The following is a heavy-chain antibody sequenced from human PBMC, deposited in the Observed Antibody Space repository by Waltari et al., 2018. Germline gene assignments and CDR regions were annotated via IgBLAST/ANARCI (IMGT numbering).Heavy chain of an antibody. CDR2: IYYTGDT. Sequence: QVQLQESGPGLVKPSETLSLTCTISGGSISTYYWSWVRQPPGKGLEWIGYIYYTGDTNYNPSLKSRVTISLGTSTYQFSLRLSSVTAADTAVYFCAENRFDMDVWGKGTTVIVSS. CDR1: GGSISTYY. J-gene: IGHJ6*03. D-gene: IGHD3-16*01. CDR3: AENRFDMDV. V-gene: IGHV4-59*01.